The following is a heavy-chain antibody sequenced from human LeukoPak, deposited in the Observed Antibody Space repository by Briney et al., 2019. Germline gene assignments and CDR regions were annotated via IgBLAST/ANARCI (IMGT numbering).Heavy chain of an antibody. CDR1: GGSFSGYY. D-gene: IGHD3-3*01. CDR2: INHSGNT. Sequence: PSETLSLTCAVYGGSFSGYYWSWIRQPPGKGLEWIGEINHSGNTNYNPSLKSRVTISVDTSKNQFSMKLSSVTAADTAVYYCARGRWYDFWSGYYSPRSFDYWGQGTLVTVSS. J-gene: IGHJ4*02. CDR3: ARGRWYDFWSGYYSPRSFDY. V-gene: IGHV4-34*01.